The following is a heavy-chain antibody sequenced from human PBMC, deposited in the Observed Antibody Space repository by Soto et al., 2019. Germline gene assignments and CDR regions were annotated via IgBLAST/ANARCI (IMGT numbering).Heavy chain of an antibody. CDR2: INHSGST. V-gene: IGHV4-34*01. CDR3: ARDSYSTGWYYFDY. J-gene: IGHJ4*02. Sequence: SETLSLTCAVYGGSFSGYYWSWIRQPPGKGLEWIGEINHSGSTNYNPSLKSRVTISVDTSKNQFSLKLSSVTATDTAVYYCARDSYSTGWYYFDYWGQGTLVTVSS. D-gene: IGHD6-19*01. CDR1: GGSFSGYY.